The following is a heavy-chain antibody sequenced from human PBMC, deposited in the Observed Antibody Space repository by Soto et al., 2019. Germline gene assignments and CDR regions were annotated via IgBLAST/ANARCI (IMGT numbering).Heavy chain of an antibody. J-gene: IGHJ6*02. CDR1: GGSVSSGSYQ. Sequence: SATRSLTCTVSGGSVSSGSYQLTWIRQPPGKGLEWIGYIHVSGSTNDNPSLKGRVTMSIDTSKNQFSLKLSSVTAADTAVYYCARDGHGMDVWGQGTKVTVSS. CDR3: ARDGHGMDV. V-gene: IGHV4-61*01. CDR2: IHVSGST.